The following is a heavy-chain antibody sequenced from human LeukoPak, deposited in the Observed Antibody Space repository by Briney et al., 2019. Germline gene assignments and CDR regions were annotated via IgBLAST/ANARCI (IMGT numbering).Heavy chain of an antibody. J-gene: IGHJ4*02. CDR3: ARGESSDCTCIDY. V-gene: IGHV3-53*01. CDR1: VFTVSSRY. CDR2: IHGDGST. Sequence: GGSLRLSCAASVFTVSSRYMSWVRQAPGKGLEWVSVIHGDGSTYYADSVKGRFTISRDNSKNTLYLQMNSLRAEDTAVYYCARGESSDCTCIDYWGQGTLVSVSS. D-gene: IGHD2-21*02.